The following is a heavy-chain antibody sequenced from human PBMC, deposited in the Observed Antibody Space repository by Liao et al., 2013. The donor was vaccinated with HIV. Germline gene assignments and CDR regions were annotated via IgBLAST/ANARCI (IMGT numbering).Heavy chain of an antibody. J-gene: IGHJ1*01. Sequence: QVQLQQWGAGLLKPSETLSLTCAVYGGSLSRYYWSWIRQPPGKGLEWIGEINHSGSTNYNPSLKSRVTISVDTSKNQFSLKLSSVTAADTAVYYCARPNRWNKYYYDSSGYLQYFQHWGQGTLVTVSS. CDR3: ARPNRWNKYYYDSSGYLQYFQH. D-gene: IGHD3-22*01. CDR2: INHSGST. CDR1: GGSLSRYY. V-gene: IGHV4-34*01.